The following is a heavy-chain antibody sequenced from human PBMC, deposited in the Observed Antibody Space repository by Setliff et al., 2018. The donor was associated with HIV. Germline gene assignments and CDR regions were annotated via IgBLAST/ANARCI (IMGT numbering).Heavy chain of an antibody. D-gene: IGHD6-19*01. CDR3: ARVQGVAGTGYFDY. V-gene: IGHV3-23*01. CDR1: GFTFSSYA. Sequence: GGSLRLSCAASGFTFSSYAMSWVRQAPGKGLEWVSAIGPVGTSTYYADSVKGRFTISRDNAKNSLYLQMNSLRAEDTALYYCARVQGVAGTGYFDYWGQGTLVTVSS. CDR2: IGPVGTST. J-gene: IGHJ4*02.